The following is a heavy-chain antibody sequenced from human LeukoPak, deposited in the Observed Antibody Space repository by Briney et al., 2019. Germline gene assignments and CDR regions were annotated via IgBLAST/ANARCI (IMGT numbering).Heavy chain of an antibody. J-gene: IGHJ5*02. V-gene: IGHV3-23*01. CDR1: GFTFSSYA. D-gene: IGHD4/OR15-4a*01. Sequence: GGSLRLSCAASGFTFSSYAMSWVRQAPGKGLEWVSTISDSGGSTQYADSVKGRFTISRDDSKNTLYLQMNSLRAEDTAVYYCARVPANLDWFDPWGQGTLVTVSS. CDR3: ARVPANLDWFDP. CDR2: ISDSGGST.